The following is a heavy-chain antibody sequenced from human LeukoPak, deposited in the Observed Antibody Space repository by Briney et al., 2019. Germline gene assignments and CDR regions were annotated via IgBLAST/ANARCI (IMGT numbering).Heavy chain of an antibody. CDR1: GFTFSGYG. Sequence: GVSLRLSCAASGFTFSGYGMHWVRQAPGKGLEWVAFIRYDGSNKYYADSVKGRFTISRDNSKNTLYLQMNSLRAEDTAVYYCAKGHLAVASYYYGMDVWGQGTTVTVSS. V-gene: IGHV3-30*02. CDR2: IRYDGSNK. D-gene: IGHD6-19*01. J-gene: IGHJ6*02. CDR3: AKGHLAVASYYYGMDV.